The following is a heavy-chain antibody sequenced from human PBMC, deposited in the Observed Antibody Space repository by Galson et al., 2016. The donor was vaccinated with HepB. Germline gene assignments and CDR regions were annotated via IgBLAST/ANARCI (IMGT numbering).Heavy chain of an antibody. D-gene: IGHD2-15*01. CDR2: FYYSGST. J-gene: IGHJ1*01. V-gene: IGHV4-39*01. CDR1: GGSMSISSYY. Sequence: SETLSLTCTVSGGSMSISSYYWGWIRQPPGKGLQWIGSFYYSGSTYYTPSLKSRVTISVDTSKNLFSLKLSSLTAADTAVYYCAYSGDFTIRNFQHWGQGTLVTVSS. CDR3: AYSGDFTIRNFQH.